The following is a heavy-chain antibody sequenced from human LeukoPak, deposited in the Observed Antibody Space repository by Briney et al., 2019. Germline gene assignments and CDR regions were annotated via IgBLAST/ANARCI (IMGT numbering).Heavy chain of an antibody. CDR3: VTQSFDF. V-gene: IGHV1-2*02. J-gene: IGHJ4*02. Sequence: ASVKVSCKTSGYSFSDYTMHWVRQAPGEGLEWLGWFNPDTGDTFSAQRFQGGVTLTWDTARRTAYMEMRNLNVDDTAVFYCVTQSFDFWGQGTLVTVSS. D-gene: IGHD2-15*01. CDR1: GYSFSDYT. CDR2: FNPDTGDT.